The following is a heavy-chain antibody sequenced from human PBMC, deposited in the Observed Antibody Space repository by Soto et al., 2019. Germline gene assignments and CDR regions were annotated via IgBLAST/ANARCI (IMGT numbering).Heavy chain of an antibody. CDR1: GFTFSSYS. Sequence: PGGSLRLSCAASGFTFSSYSMNWVRQAPGKGLEWVSSISSSSSYIYYADSVKGRFTISRDNAKNSLYLQMNSLRAEDTAVYYCARGPGADYYGSGTSLKHDYWGQGTLVTVSS. CDR3: ARGPGADYYGSGTSLKHDY. J-gene: IGHJ4*02. CDR2: ISSSSSYI. V-gene: IGHV3-21*01. D-gene: IGHD3-10*01.